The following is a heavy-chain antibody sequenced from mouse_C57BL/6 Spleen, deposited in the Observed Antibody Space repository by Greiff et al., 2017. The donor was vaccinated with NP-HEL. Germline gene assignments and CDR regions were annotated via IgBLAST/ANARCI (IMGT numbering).Heavy chain of an antibody. V-gene: IGHV1-66*01. Sequence: QVQLQQSGPELVKPGASVKISCKASGYSFTSYYIHWVKQRPGQGLEWIGWLYPGSGNTKYNEKFKGKATLTADTSSSTAYMQLSSLTSEDSAVYYCVSISYAMDYWGQGTSVTVSS. CDR3: VSISYAMDY. CDR1: GYSFTSYY. J-gene: IGHJ4*01. CDR2: LYPGSGNT.